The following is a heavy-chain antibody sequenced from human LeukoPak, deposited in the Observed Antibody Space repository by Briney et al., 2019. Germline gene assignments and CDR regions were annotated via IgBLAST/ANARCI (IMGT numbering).Heavy chain of an antibody. CDR3: ARANFLYCSSTTCLFDY. Sequence: GASVKVSCKASGYTFTDYYMHWVRQAPGQGFEWMGRINPNDGDTNYAQKFQGRVTMTRDTSISTAHMEVSRLRSDDTAAYYCARANFLYCSSTTCLFDYWGQGTLVTVSS. J-gene: IGHJ4*02. CDR2: INPNDGDT. D-gene: IGHD2-2*01. CDR1: GYTFTDYY. V-gene: IGHV1-2*06.